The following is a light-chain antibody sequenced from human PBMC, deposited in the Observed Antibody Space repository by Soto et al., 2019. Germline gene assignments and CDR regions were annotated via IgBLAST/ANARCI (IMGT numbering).Light chain of an antibody. Sequence: VLTLSLGTLSLKKEERATLSCRASQSVSNNYLAWYQQKPGQAPRLLIYGASNRATGIPDRFSGSGSGTDFTLTISRLEPEDFAVYYCQQYVSSGTFGQVTNVDI. CDR2: GAS. J-gene: IGKJ1*01. CDR1: QSVSNNY. CDR3: QQYVSSGT. V-gene: IGKV3-20*01.